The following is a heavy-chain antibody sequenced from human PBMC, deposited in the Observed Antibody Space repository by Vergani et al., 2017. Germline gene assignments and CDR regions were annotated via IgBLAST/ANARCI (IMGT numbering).Heavy chain of an antibody. J-gene: IGHJ5*02. Sequence: EVQLVESGGGVVQPGGSLRLSCAASGFTFDDYAMHWVRQAPGKGLEWVSLISGDGGSTYYADSVKGRFTISRDNSKNSLYLQMNSLRTEDTALNYCAKAPSGYWFDPWGQGTLVTVSS. CDR2: ISGDGGST. CDR3: AKAPSGYWFDP. V-gene: IGHV3-43*02. CDR1: GFTFDDYA. D-gene: IGHD3-10*01.